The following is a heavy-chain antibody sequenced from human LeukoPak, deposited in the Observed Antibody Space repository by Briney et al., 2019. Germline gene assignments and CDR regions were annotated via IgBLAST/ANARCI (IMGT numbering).Heavy chain of an antibody. V-gene: IGHV3-30*03. D-gene: IGHD6-19*01. J-gene: IGHJ4*02. CDR1: GFTFSSYG. Sequence: GGSLRLSCAASGFTFSSYGMHWARQAPGKGLDWVAVISHEGSSQYYADSVKGRFTISRDNSKNTVYLQMNSLRAEDTAVYFCARTREQWQVLDYWGQGTLVTVSS. CDR2: ISHEGSSQ. CDR3: ARTREQWQVLDY.